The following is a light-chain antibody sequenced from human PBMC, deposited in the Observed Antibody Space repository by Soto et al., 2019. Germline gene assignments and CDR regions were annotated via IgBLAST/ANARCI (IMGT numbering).Light chain of an antibody. CDR1: QSISSY. J-gene: IGKJ2*01. CDR3: QQSHSLPFT. V-gene: IGKV1-39*01. Sequence: DIQMTQSPSSLSAAGGDRVTIACRASQSISSYLNWYQQRPGKAPKLLIYTASTLESGVPSRFSGSGSGTDFTLTISSLQPEDFATYHCQQSHSLPFTFGQGTKLEVK. CDR2: TAS.